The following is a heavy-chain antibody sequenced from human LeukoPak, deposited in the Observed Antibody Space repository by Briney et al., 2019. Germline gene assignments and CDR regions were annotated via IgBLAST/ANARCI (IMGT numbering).Heavy chain of an antibody. D-gene: IGHD5-18*01. CDR2: IYYSGST. CDR1: GGSISSYY. Sequence: SETLSLTCTVSGGSISSYYWSWIRQPPGNGLEWIGYIYYSGSTNYNPSLKSRVTISVDTSKNQFSLKLSSVAAADTAVYYCARHMGLGYSYGYPYFDYWGQGTLVTVSS. CDR3: ARHMGLGYSYGYPYFDY. J-gene: IGHJ4*02. V-gene: IGHV4-59*08.